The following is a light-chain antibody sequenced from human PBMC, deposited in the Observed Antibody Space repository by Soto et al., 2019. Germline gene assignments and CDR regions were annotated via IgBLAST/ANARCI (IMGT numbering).Light chain of an antibody. J-gene: IGLJ1*01. Sequence: QSALTQPASVSGSPGQSITISCTGTSSDVGGYNYVSWYQQHPGKAPKLMIYEVSNRTSGVSNRFSGFKSGNTASLTISGRQAEDEADYYCSLYTSSSTYVVGTGTAVTVL. V-gene: IGLV2-14*01. CDR1: SSDVGGYNY. CDR2: EVS. CDR3: SLYTSSSTYV.